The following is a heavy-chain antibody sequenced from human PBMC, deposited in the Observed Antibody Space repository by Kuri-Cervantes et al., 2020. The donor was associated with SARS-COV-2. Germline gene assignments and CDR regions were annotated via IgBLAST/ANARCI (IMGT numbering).Heavy chain of an antibody. D-gene: IGHD6-13*01. CDR1: GESFIGYY. CDR3: ARSPGIAAAGTNWFDP. CDR2: INHSGST. V-gene: IGHV4-34*01. Sequence: SETLSLTCAVYGESFIGYYWSWVRQPPGKGLEWIGDINHSGSTYYNPSLKSRVTISVDRSKNQFSLKLSSVTAADTAVHYCARSPGIAAAGTNWFDPWGQGTLVTVSS. J-gene: IGHJ5*02.